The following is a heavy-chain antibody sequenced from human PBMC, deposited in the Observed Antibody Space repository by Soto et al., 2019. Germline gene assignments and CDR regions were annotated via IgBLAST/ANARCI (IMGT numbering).Heavy chain of an antibody. CDR1: GGSISSSSYY. CDR3: ATTGAAAGMYYFDY. V-gene: IGHV4-39*01. D-gene: IGHD6-13*01. CDR2: IYYSGST. Sequence: SETLSLTCTVSGGSISSSSYYWGWIRQPPGKGLEWIGSIYYSGSTYYNPSLKSRVTISVDTSKNQFSLKLSSVTAADTAVYYCATTGAAAGMYYFDYWGQGTLVTVSS. J-gene: IGHJ4*02.